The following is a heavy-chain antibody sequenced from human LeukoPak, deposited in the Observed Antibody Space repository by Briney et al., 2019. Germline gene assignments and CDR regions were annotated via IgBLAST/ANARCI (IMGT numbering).Heavy chain of an antibody. J-gene: IGHJ4*02. V-gene: IGHV3-23*01. CDR2: ISGSGGST. CDR3: AKDSEDIVATPSNY. Sequence: QPGGSLRLSCAASGFTFSSYAMSWVRQAPGKGLEWVSAISGSGGSTYYADSVKGRFTISRDNSKNTLYLQMNSLRAEDTAVYYCAKDSEDIVATPSNYWGQGTLVTVSS. CDR1: GFTFSSYA. D-gene: IGHD5-12*01.